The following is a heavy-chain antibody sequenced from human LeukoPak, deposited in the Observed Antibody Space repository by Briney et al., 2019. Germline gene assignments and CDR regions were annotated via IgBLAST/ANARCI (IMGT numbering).Heavy chain of an antibody. V-gene: IGHV4-39*01. J-gene: IGHJ5*02. CDR1: GASISRSTYY. CDR3: TKNDVGDYGA. Sequence: SETLSLTCNVSGASISRSTYYWGWIRQPPGMGLEWIGSVFRTGTAYYNPSLRSRVTISVDTSKNQFSLRLTTVTAADTAVYYCTKNDVGDYGAWGQGTLVTVSS. CDR2: VFRTGTA. D-gene: IGHD4/OR15-4a*01.